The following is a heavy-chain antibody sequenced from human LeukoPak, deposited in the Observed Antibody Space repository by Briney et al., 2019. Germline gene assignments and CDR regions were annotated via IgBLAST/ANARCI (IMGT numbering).Heavy chain of an antibody. CDR1: GFTFDDYA. D-gene: IGHD7-27*01. CDR3: AKDREWDPLGIYDY. Sequence: GGSLRLSCAASGFTFDDYAMHWVRQAPGKGLEWVSGISWNSGSIGYADSVKGRFTISRDNAKNSLYLQMNSLRAEDTAVYYCAKDREWDPLGIYDYWGQGTLVTVSS. J-gene: IGHJ4*02. V-gene: IGHV3-9*01. CDR2: ISWNSGSI.